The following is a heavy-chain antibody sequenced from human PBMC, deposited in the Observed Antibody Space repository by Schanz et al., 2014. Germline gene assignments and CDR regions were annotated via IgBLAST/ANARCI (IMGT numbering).Heavy chain of an antibody. D-gene: IGHD5-12*01. CDR2: INVGNGNM. CDR3: ARDLTVDTGYVVHYCCYGMDV. CDR1: GYTFTSYS. J-gene: IGHJ6*02. V-gene: IGHV1-3*01. Sequence: QVQLVQSGAEVKKPGASVKVSCKASGYTFTSYSIHWVRQAPGQGLEWMGWINVGNGNMKYSQKFQGRVTITRDTPASTAYMELTSLRSEDTAVYFCARDLTVDTGYVVHYCCYGMDVWGQGTKLTV.